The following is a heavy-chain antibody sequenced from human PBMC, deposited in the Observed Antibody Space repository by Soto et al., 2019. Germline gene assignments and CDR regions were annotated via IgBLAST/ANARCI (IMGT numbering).Heavy chain of an antibody. CDR2: IIPIFGTA. V-gene: IGHV1-69*12. CDR1: GGTFSSYA. J-gene: IGHJ4*02. CDR3: ARDWGDCADPSGLIGY. Sequence: QVQLVQSGAEVKKPGSSVKVSCKASGGTFSSYAISWVRQAPGQGLEWMGGIIPIFGTANYAQKFQGRVTITADESTSTAHMELSSLRAEDTAVYYCARDWGDCADPSGLIGYWGQGTLVTVSS. D-gene: IGHD3-16*01.